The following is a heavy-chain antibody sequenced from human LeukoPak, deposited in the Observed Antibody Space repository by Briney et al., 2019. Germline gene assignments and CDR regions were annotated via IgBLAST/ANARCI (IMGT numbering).Heavy chain of an antibody. CDR3: ALSEFGPDAFDI. D-gene: IGHD3-10*01. J-gene: IGHJ3*02. V-gene: IGHV2-5*01. Sequence: SGPTLVKPTQTLTLTCTFSGFSLSTSGVGVGWIRQPPGKALEWLALIYWNDDERYSPSLKSRLTITKDTSKNQVVLTMTNMDPVDTATYYCALSEFGPDAFDIWGQGTMVTVSS. CDR1: GFSLSTSGVG. CDR2: IYWNDDE.